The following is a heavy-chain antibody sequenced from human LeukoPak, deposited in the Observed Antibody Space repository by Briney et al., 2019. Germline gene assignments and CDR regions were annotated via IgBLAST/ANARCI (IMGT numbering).Heavy chain of an antibody. CDR1: GFTFSSYG. CDR2: ISGSGGST. J-gene: IGHJ4*02. CDR3: AKGRITMSFSYFDY. V-gene: IGHV3-23*01. Sequence: PGGSLRLSCAASGFTFSSYGTSWVRQAPGKGLEWVSAISGSGGSTYYADSVKGRFTISRDNSKNTLYLQMNSLRAEDTAVYYCAKGRITMSFSYFDYWGQGTLVTVSS. D-gene: IGHD3-10*02.